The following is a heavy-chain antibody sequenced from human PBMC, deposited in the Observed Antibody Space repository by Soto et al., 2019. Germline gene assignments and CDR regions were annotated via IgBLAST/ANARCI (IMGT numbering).Heavy chain of an antibody. CDR3: ARESEDLTSNFDD. J-gene: IGHJ4*02. V-gene: IGHV3-21*06. CDR1: GFTFTRYS. CDR2: ISSTTNYI. Sequence: GGSLRLSCAASGFTFTRYSMNWVRQAPGKGLEWVSSISSTTNYIYYGDSMKGRFTISRDNAKNSLYLEMNSLRAEDTAVYYCARESEDLTSNFDDWGQGTLVTVSS.